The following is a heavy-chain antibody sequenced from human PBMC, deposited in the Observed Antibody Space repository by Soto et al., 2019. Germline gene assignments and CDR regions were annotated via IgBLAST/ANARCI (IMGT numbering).Heavy chain of an antibody. CDR3: ARGRVYSSGWYGDY. V-gene: IGHV3-30-3*01. CDR1: GFTLRSHA. J-gene: IGHJ4*02. CDR2: ISYDGDNK. D-gene: IGHD6-13*01. Sequence: QVQLVESGGGVVQPGRSVRLSCAASGFTLRSHAMHWVRQAPGKGLEWVAVISYDGDNKYYADSVKGRFTISRDNSKNTLDLQMNSLTVEDTAVYYCARGRVYSSGWYGDYWGQGTLVTVSS.